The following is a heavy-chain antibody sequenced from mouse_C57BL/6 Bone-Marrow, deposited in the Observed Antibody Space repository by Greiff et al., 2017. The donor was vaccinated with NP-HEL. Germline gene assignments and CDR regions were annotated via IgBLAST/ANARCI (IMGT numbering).Heavy chain of an antibody. CDR1: GYAFSSSW. CDR2: IYPGDGDT. D-gene: IGHD2-5*01. V-gene: IGHV1-82*01. CDR3: ARWGYSNYPYAMDY. Sequence: VKLQESGPELVKPGASVKISCKASGYAFSSSWLNWVKQRPGKGLEWIGRIYPGDGDTNYNGKFKGKATPTADKSSSTAYMQLSSLTSEDSAVYFCARWGYSNYPYAMDYWGQGTSVTVSS. J-gene: IGHJ4*01.